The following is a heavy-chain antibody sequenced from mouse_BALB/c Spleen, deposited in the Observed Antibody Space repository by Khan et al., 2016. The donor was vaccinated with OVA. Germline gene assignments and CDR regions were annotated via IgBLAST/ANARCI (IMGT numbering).Heavy chain of an antibody. CDR2: ISYSGST. V-gene: IGHV3-2*02. D-gene: IGHD1-2*01. Sequence: EVQLQESGPGLVKPSQSLSLTCTVTGYSITSGYGWNWIRQFPGNKLEWMGYISYSGSTNYNPSLKSRLSITRDTSKNQFFLQLNSVPTEDTATXYCARTARIKYWGQGTTLTVSA. CDR1: GYSITSGYG. CDR3: ARTARIKY. J-gene: IGHJ2*01.